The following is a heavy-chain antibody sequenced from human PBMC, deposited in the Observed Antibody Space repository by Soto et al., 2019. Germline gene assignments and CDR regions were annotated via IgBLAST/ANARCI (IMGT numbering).Heavy chain of an antibody. CDR3: APSLYDYVWGTNWFDP. J-gene: IGHJ5*02. V-gene: IGHV2-5*02. CDR1: GFSLSTSGVG. CDR2: IYWDDDK. D-gene: IGHD3-16*01. Sequence: QITLKESGPTLVKPTQTLTLTCTFSGFSLSTSGVGVGWIRQPPGKALEWLALIYWDDDKRYSPSLKSRLTITKDTSKNQGVLTMTNMDPVDTATYYFAPSLYDYVWGTNWFDPWGQGTLVTVSS.